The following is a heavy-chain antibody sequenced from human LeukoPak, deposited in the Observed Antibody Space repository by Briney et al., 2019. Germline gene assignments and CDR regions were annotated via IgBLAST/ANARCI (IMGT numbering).Heavy chain of an antibody. J-gene: IGHJ4*02. D-gene: IGHD6-25*01. V-gene: IGHV4-39*01. CDR3: ARLGPWKQRLLAPLIYYFDY. CDR1: GGSIRSSYYY. Sequence: PSETLSLTCTVSGGSIRSSYYYWGWIRQPPGTGLEWIGSIYDSGSTYYNPSLKSRGTISVDTAKNQFSLKLNSVTAPDTAVSSCARLGPWKQRLLAPLIYYFDYRGQRTLVTVSS. CDR2: IYDSGST.